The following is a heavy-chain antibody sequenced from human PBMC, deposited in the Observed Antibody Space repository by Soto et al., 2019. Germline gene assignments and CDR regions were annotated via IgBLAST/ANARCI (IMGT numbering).Heavy chain of an antibody. CDR3: ARETVVVPAKANRAYYYYGMDV. CDR2: IYYSGST. D-gene: IGHD2-2*01. Sequence: PSETLSLTCTVSGGSISSGDYYWSWIRQPPGKGLEWIGYIYYSGSTYYNPSLKSRVTISVDTSKNQFSLKLSSVTAADTAVYYCARETVVVPAKANRAYYYYGMDVWGQGTTVTVSS. V-gene: IGHV4-30-4*01. J-gene: IGHJ6*02. CDR1: GGSISSGDYY.